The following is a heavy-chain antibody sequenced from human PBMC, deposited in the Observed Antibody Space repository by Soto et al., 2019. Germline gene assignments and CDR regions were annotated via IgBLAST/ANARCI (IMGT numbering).Heavy chain of an antibody. J-gene: IGHJ6*02. V-gene: IGHV3-9*01. Sequence: EVQLVESGGGLVQPGRSLRLSCAASGFTFDDYAMHWVRQVPGKGLEWVSGISWNSGRIGYADSVKGRFTISRDNAKNSLYLQMNSLITEDTALYYCAKDLYASVTPPSGMDVWGQGTTVTVSS. D-gene: IGHD2-8*01. CDR3: AKDLYASVTPPSGMDV. CDR1: GFTFDDYA. CDR2: ISWNSGRI.